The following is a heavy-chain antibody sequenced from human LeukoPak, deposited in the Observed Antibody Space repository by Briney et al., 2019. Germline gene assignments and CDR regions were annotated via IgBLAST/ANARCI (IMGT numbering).Heavy chain of an antibody. CDR3: ARDIGGELLNHAFDI. D-gene: IGHD1-26*01. CDR2: IKQDGSEK. J-gene: IGHJ3*02. CDR1: GFTFSSYW. Sequence: GGSLRLSCAASGFTFSSYWMSWVRQAPGKGLEWVANIKQDGSEKYYVDSVKGRFTISRDNAKNSLYLQMNSLRAEDTAVYYCARDIGGELLNHAFDIWGQGTMVTVSS. V-gene: IGHV3-7*01.